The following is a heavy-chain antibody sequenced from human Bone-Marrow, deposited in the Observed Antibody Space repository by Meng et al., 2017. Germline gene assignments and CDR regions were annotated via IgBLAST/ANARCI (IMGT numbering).Heavy chain of an antibody. V-gene: IGHV4-59*01. Sequence: SETLSLTCTVSGGSISSYYWSWIRQPPGKGLEWIGYIYYSGSTNYNPSLKSRVTISVDTSKNQFSLKLSSVTAADTAVYYCARDPATGYYYYGMDVWGQGTTVTVSS. J-gene: IGHJ6*02. D-gene: IGHD2-15*01. CDR3: ARDPATGYYYYGMDV. CDR2: IYYSGST. CDR1: GGSISSYY.